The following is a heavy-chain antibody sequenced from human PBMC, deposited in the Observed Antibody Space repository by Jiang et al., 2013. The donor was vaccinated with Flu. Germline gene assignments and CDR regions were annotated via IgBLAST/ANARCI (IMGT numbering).Heavy chain of an antibody. CDR2: IYWDDDK. Sequence: KPTQTLTLTCTFSGFSLSTSGVGVGWIRQPPGKALEWLALIYWDDDKRYSPSLKSRLTITKDTSKNQVVLTMTNMDPVDTATYYCAHRQGLGDCGGDCYQNWFDPWGQGTLVTVSS. CDR1: GFSLSTSGVG. V-gene: IGHV2-5*02. J-gene: IGHJ5*02. D-gene: IGHD2-21*02. CDR3: AHRQGLGDCGGDCYQNWFDP.